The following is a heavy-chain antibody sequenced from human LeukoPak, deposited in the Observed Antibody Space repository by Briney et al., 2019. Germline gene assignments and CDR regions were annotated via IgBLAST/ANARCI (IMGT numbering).Heavy chain of an antibody. V-gene: IGHV3-21*01. Sequence: GGSLRLSCAASGFTFSSYSMNWVRQAPGKGLEWVSSISSSSSYIYYADSVKGRFTISRDNAKNSLYLRMNSLRAEDTAVYYCARVIAAAGTGFDYWGQGTLVTVSS. CDR3: ARVIAAAGTGFDY. J-gene: IGHJ4*02. CDR1: GFTFSSYS. CDR2: ISSSSSYI. D-gene: IGHD6-13*01.